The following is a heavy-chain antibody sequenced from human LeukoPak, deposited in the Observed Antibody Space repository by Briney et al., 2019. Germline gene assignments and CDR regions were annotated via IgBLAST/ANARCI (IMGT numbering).Heavy chain of an antibody. D-gene: IGHD5-18*01. J-gene: IGHJ4*02. Sequence: GGSLRLSCAAAGFTFSSYGMHWVRQAPGKGLEWVAVIWYDGSNKYYADSVKGRFTISRDNSKNTLYLQMNSLRAEDTAVYYCAKERGGGGYSYGQYYFDYWGQGTLVTVSS. V-gene: IGHV3-33*06. CDR2: IWYDGSNK. CDR1: GFTFSSYG. CDR3: AKERGGGGYSYGQYYFDY.